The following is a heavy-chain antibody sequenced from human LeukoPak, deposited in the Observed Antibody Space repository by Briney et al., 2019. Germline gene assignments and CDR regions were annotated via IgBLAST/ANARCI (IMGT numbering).Heavy chain of an antibody. CDR2: IIPIFGTA. J-gene: IGHJ5*02. CDR1: GGTFSSYV. D-gene: IGHD5-24*01. Sequence: SVKVSCKASGGTFSSYVISWVRQAPGKGLEWMGGIIPIFGTANYAQKFQGRVTITADESTSTAYMELSSLRSEDTAVYYCARASPPVEMATISFDPWGQGTLVTVSS. V-gene: IGHV1-69*01. CDR3: ARASPPVEMATISFDP.